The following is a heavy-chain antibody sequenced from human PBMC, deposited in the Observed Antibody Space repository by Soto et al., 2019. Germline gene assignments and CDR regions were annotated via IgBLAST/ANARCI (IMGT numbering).Heavy chain of an antibody. V-gene: IGHV1-3*01. D-gene: IGHD6-19*01. CDR1: GYTFTSYA. CDR3: ARVFSGWYYFDY. J-gene: IGHJ4*02. Sequence: QVQLVQSGAEVKKPGASVKVSCKASGYTFTSYAMHWVRQAPGQRLEWMGWINAGNGNTKYSQKFQGRVTITRDTSVSTAYTELSSLRSEDTAVYYCARVFSGWYYFDYWGQGTLVTVSS. CDR2: INAGNGNT.